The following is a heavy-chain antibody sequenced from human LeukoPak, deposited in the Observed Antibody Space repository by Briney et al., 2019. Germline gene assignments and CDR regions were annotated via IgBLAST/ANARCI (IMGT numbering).Heavy chain of an antibody. J-gene: IGHJ3*02. CDR1: GGSFSGYY. V-gene: IGHV4-34*01. Sequence: PSETLSLTCAVYGGSFSGYYWSWIRQPPGRGLEWIGEINHSGSTDYNPSLKSRVTISVDTSKNQFSLMLSSVTAADTAVYYCARELGIKGAFDIWGQGTMVSVSS. D-gene: IGHD7-27*01. CDR2: INHSGST. CDR3: ARELGIKGAFDI.